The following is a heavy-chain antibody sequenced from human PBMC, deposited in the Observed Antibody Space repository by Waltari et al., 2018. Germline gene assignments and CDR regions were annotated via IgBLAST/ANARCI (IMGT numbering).Heavy chain of an antibody. J-gene: IGHJ3*02. D-gene: IGHD2-21*01. CDR2: IIPIFGTA. Sequence: QVQLVQSGAEAKKPGSSVRVSCKASGGTISSYAISWARQAAGQGLEWMGGIIPIFGTANYAQKFQGRVTITADESTSTAYMELSSLRSEDTAVYYGGGSYCGGDCYSRAFDIWGQGTMVTVSS. V-gene: IGHV1-69*12. CDR1: GGTISSYA. CDR3: GGSYCGGDCYSRAFDI.